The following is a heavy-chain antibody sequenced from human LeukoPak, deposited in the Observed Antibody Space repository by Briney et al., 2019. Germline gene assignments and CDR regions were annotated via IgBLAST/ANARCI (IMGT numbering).Heavy chain of an antibody. CDR2: INNDESST. D-gene: IGHD4-11*01. Sequence: GGSLRLSCAASGFTFSRYWMHWVRQGPGKGLVWVSRINNDESSTNYADSVKGRFTISRDKATNTLYLQMNSLRAEDTALYYCARAPPNSPIDYWGQGTLVTVSS. CDR3: ARAPPNSPIDY. J-gene: IGHJ4*02. V-gene: IGHV3-74*01. CDR1: GFTFSRYW.